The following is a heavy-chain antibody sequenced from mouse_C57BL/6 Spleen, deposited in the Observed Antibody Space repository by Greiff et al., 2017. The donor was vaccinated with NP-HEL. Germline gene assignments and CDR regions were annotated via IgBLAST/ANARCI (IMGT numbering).Heavy chain of an antibody. CDR2: ISDGGSYT. CDR1: GFTFSSYA. CDR3: AREEFGGSFAY. Sequence: EVQGVESGGGLVKPGGSLKLSCAASGFTFSSYAMSWVRQTPEKRLEWVATISDGGSYTYYPDNVKGRFTISRDNAKNNLYLQMSHLKSEDTAMYYCAREEFGGSFAYWGQGTLVTVSA. J-gene: IGHJ3*01. D-gene: IGHD1-1*02. V-gene: IGHV5-4*01.